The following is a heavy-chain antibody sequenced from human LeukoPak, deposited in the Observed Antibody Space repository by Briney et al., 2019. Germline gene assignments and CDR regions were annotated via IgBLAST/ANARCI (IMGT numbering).Heavy chain of an antibody. D-gene: IGHD2-2*01. CDR2: IYHSGST. CDR3: AREDVVVSAAMGERYFDY. Sequence: PSETLSLTCTVSGGSISSGGYYWSWIRQPPGKGLEWIGYIYHSGSTYYNPSLKSRVTISVDRSKNQFSLKLSSVTAADTAVYYCAREDVVVSAAMGERYFDYWGQGTLVTVSS. CDR1: GGSISSGGYY. J-gene: IGHJ4*02. V-gene: IGHV4-30-2*01.